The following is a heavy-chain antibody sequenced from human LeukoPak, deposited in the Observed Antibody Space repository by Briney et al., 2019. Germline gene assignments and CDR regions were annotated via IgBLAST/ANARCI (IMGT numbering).Heavy chain of an antibody. D-gene: IGHD6-13*01. J-gene: IGHJ4*02. CDR2: VNSDGSST. CDR3: ARLSEATGPNY. CDR1: GFTFSSYW. V-gene: IGHV3-74*01. Sequence: PGGSLRLSCAASGFTFSSYWMHWVRQAPGEGLVWVSEVNSDGSSTNYADSVKGRFTISRDNAKNTLYLQMNSLRVDDTAVYYCARLSEATGPNYWGQGTLVTVSS.